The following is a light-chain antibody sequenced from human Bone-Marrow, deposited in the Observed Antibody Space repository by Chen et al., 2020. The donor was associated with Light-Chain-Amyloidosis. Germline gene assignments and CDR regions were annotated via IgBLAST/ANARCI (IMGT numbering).Light chain of an antibody. J-gene: IGLJ3*02. Sequence: QSVLTQPPSASGTPGQRVTIPCSGSSSNIGPNSVFWYQQLPGTAPKLLIYSPQQRPSGVPVQFSGSNAGTSSSLAISGRRSEEEADYYCAAWDDSLSGWVCGGWTKLTVL. CDR2: SPQ. CDR1: SSNIGPNS. V-gene: IGLV1-47*02. CDR3: AAWDDSLSGWV.